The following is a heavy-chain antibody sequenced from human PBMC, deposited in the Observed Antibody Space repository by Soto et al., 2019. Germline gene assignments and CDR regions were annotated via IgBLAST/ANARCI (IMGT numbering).Heavy chain of an antibody. CDR3: ARDTVVVVASPYYYYGMDV. D-gene: IGHD2-15*01. J-gene: IGHJ6*02. CDR1: GYTFTSYY. Sequence: ASVKVSCKASGYTFTSYYMHWVRQAPGQGLEWMGIINPSGGSTSYAQKFQGRDTMTRDTSTSTVYMELSSLRSEDTAVYYCARDTVVVVASPYYYYGMDVWGQGTTVTVSS. V-gene: IGHV1-46*01. CDR2: INPSGGST.